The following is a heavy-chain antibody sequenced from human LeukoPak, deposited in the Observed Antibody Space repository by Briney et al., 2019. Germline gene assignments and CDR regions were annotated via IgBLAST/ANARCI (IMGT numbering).Heavy chain of an antibody. CDR1: GYTFTGYY. CDR3: ARDLSYYGSGSYYFAY. CDR2: INPNSGGT. V-gene: IGHV1-2*02. J-gene: IGHJ4*02. D-gene: IGHD3-10*01. Sequence: GASVKVSCKASGYTFTGYYMHWVRQAPGQGLEWMGWINPNSGGTNYAQKFQGRVTMTRDTSISTAYMELSRLRSDDTAVYYCARDLSYYGSGSYYFAYWGQGTLVTVSS.